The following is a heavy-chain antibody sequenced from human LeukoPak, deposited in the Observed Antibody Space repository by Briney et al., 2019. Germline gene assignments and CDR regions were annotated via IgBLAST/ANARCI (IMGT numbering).Heavy chain of an antibody. Sequence: GGSLRLSCAASGFTFSDYYMSWIRQAPGKGLEWVSYISTSGSTIYYADSVKGRFTLSRDNAKNSLYLQMNSLRAEDTAVYYCATSLDILRFLEWSYGMDVWGQGTTVTVSS. V-gene: IGHV3-11*01. J-gene: IGHJ6*02. CDR3: ATSLDILRFLEWSYGMDV. D-gene: IGHD3-3*01. CDR2: ISTSGSTI. CDR1: GFTFSDYY.